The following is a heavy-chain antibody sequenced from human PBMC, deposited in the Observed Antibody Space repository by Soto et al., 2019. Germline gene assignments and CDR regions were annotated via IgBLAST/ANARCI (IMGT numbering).Heavy chain of an antibody. J-gene: IGHJ3*02. CDR1: GYSFTSYW. Sequence: EVQLVPSGAEVKKPGESLRISCKSSGYSFTSYWISWVRQMPGKGLEWMGRIDPSDSYTNYSPSFQGHVTISADKSISTAYLPCSSLNASDTAMDYCARHQGVPGSDAFAISGQGTMDTVSS. D-gene: IGHD2-8*01. CDR2: IDPSDSYT. CDR3: ARHQGVPGSDAFAI. V-gene: IGHV5-10-1*01.